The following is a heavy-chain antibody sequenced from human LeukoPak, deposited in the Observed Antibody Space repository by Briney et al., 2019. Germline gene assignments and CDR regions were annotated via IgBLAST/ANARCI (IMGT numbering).Heavy chain of an antibody. D-gene: IGHD6-19*01. CDR2: IHSGGTT. CDR3: ARDSGYSNGWPVY. V-gene: IGHV3-53*01. Sequence: GGSLRLSCAASGFTVSSNYMTWFRQAPGKGLECVSVIHSGGTTYYADSVKGRFTISRDSSKNTVSLQMNSLRAEDTAVYYCARDSGYSNGWPVYWGQGTLVTVPS. CDR1: GFTVSSNY. J-gene: IGHJ4*02.